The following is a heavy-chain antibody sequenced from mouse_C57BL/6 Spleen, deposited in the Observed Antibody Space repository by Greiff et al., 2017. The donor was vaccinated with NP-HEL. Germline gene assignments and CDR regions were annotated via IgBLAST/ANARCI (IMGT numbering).Heavy chain of an antibody. CDR1: GFTFTDYY. Sequence: DVKLVESGGGLVQPGGSLSLSCAASGFTFTDYYMSWVRQPPGKALEWLGFIRNKANGYTTEYSASVKGRFTISRDNSQSILYLQMNALRAEDSATYYCARCPYSGAMDYWGQGTSVTVSS. J-gene: IGHJ4*01. CDR3: ARCPYSGAMDY. V-gene: IGHV7-3*01. D-gene: IGHD1-1*01. CDR2: IRNKANGYTT.